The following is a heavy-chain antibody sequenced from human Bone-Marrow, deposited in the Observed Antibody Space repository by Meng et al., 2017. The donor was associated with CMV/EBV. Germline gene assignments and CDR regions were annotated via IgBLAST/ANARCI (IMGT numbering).Heavy chain of an antibody. J-gene: IGHJ6*02. CDR3: ARDRTVAAISYYGMDV. CDR2: IYHSGST. Sequence: SETLSLTCTVSGYSISSGYYWGWIRQPPGKGLEWIGSIYHSGSTYYNPSLKSRVTISVDTSKNQFSLKLSSVTAADTAVYYCARDRTVAAISYYGMDVWGQGTTVTFSS. CDR1: GYSISSGYY. D-gene: IGHD2-15*01. V-gene: IGHV4-38-2*02.